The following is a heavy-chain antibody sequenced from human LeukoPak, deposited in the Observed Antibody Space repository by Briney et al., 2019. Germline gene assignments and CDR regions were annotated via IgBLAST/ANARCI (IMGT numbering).Heavy chain of an antibody. CDR2: IRGSGGST. CDR3: AVYDFWSGYSDY. V-gene: IGHV3-23*01. D-gene: IGHD3-3*01. J-gene: IGHJ4*02. CDR1: GFTFSSYA. Sequence: GGSLRLSCAASGFTFSSYAMSWVRQAPGKGLEWVSAIRGSGGSTYYADSVKGRFTISRDNSKNTLYLQMNSLRAEDTAVYYCAVYDFWSGYSDYWGQGTLVTVSS.